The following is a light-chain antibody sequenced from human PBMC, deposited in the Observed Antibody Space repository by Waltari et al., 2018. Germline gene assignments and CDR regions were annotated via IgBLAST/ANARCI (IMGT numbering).Light chain of an antibody. V-gene: IGKV2-28*01. CDR2: LGS. CDR3: MQSLQTPPWT. Sequence: EIVMTQSPLSLPVTPGEPTSMSCRPSQIFLHSNGNDYLDWYVQKPGQSPQLLIYLGSNRAPGVPDRFSGSGSDTEFTLQISRVEAEDVGIYYCMQSLQTPPWTFGQGTKLEIK. CDR1: QIFLHSNGNDY. J-gene: IGKJ1*01.